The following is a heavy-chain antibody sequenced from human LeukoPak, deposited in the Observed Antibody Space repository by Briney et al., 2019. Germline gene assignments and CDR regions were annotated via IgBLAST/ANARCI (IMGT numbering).Heavy chain of an antibody. CDR3: ATGSGYDTY. CDR1: GGSFSGYY. D-gene: IGHD5-12*01. J-gene: IGHJ4*02. V-gene: IGHV4-34*01. Sequence: SETLSLTCAVYGGSFSGYYWSWIRQPPGKGLEWIGSIYYGGNTYYNPSLKSRVSISVDTSKNHLSLKLSSVTAADTAVYYCATGSGYDTYWGQGTLVTVSS. CDR2: IYYGGNT.